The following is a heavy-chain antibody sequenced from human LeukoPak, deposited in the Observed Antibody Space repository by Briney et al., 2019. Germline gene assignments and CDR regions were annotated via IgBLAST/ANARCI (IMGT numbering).Heavy chain of an antibody. CDR1: GFTFDDYA. Sequence: GSLRLSCAASGFTFDDYAMHWVRQPPGKGLEWIGTIYHSGNTYYNPSLWSRVTISVDTSKNQFSLSLRSLTAADTAVYYCARVPGVYYDILTGYGSGWFDPWGQGTLVTVSS. V-gene: IGHV4-38-2*01. J-gene: IGHJ5*02. CDR2: IYHSGNT. D-gene: IGHD3-9*01. CDR3: ARVPGVYYDILTGYGSGWFDP.